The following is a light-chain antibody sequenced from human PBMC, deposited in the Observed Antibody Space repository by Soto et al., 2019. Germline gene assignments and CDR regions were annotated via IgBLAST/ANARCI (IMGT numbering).Light chain of an antibody. Sequence: DIQMTQSPSSLSATVGDRVTITCRASQSIVTYLNWYLQKPGKAPKLLIYAASNLQSGVPSRFSGSGSGTEFTLAISSLQPEDSATYYCQQRSNWPPVTFGQGTRLEIK. V-gene: IGKV1-39*01. J-gene: IGKJ5*01. CDR1: QSIVTY. CDR3: QQRSNWPPVT. CDR2: AAS.